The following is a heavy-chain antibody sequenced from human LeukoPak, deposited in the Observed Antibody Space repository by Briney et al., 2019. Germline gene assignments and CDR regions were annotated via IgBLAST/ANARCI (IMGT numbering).Heavy chain of an antibody. J-gene: IGHJ4*02. V-gene: IGHV3-7*01. CDR1: GFTFSSYW. CDR2: IKQDGSEK. D-gene: IGHD5-24*01. Sequence: GGCLRLSCAASGFTFSSYWMSWVRQAPGKGLEWVANIKQDGSEKYYVDSVKGRFTISRDNAKNSLYLQMNSLRAEDTAVYYCARDGRDGYNLDFDYWGQGTLVTVSS. CDR3: ARDGRDGYNLDFDY.